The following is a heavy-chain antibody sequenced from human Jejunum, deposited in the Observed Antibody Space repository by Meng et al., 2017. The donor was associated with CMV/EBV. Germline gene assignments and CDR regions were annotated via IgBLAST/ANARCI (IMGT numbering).Heavy chain of an antibody. CDR3: ARDYYYGRSYYFDY. D-gene: IGHD3-10*01. V-gene: IGHV1-18*01. CDR2: ISAYNGNT. CDR1: GYAFTNYG. Sequence: VRLVQSGSELKKPGASVKVSCKASGYAFTNYGISWVRQAPGQGLEWMGWISAYNGNTNYAQKLQGRVTMTTDTSTSTAYMEVRSLRSDDTAVYYCARDYYYGRSYYFDYWGQGTLVTVSS. J-gene: IGHJ4*02.